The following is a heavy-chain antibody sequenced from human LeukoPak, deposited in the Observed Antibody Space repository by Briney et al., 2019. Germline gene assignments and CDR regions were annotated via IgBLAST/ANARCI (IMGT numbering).Heavy chain of an antibody. D-gene: IGHD7-27*01. CDR3: ARPIKPGDYYYYGMDV. V-gene: IGHV1-18*01. Sequence: VASVKVSCKASGYTFNSYGINWVRQAPGQGLEWMGWISAYNGNTNYAQKLQGRVTMTTDTSTSTAYMELRSLRSDDTAVYYCARPIKPGDYYYYGMDVWGQGTTVTVSS. J-gene: IGHJ6*02. CDR2: ISAYNGNT. CDR1: GYTFNSYG.